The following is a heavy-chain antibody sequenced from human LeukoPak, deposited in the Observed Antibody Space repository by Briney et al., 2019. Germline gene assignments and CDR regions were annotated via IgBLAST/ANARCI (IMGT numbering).Heavy chain of an antibody. Sequence: PGGSLRLSCVVSGFTFSSYAMSWVRQAPGKGVEWVSGISGSGGRTYYADSVKGRFTISRDNTKNTLYLQMNSLRAEDTAVYYCAKDRHAPGRYCSSTSCIPFDSWGQGTLVTVSS. CDR3: AKDRHAPGRYCSSTSCIPFDS. V-gene: IGHV3-23*01. CDR2: ISGSGGRT. J-gene: IGHJ5*01. CDR1: GFTFSSYA. D-gene: IGHD2-2*01.